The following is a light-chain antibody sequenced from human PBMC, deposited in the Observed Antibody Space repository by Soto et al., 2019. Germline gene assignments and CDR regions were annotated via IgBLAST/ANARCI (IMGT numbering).Light chain of an antibody. J-gene: IGKJ1*01. V-gene: IGKV1-27*01. CDR1: QGISNY. Sequence: DTQMTQSPSSLSASVGDRVTIICRKSQGISNYVAWHQQKPGKVPKLLIYAASTLQSGVPPRFSGSGSGTEFTLTISSLQPEDVATYYCQNYNTAPWTFGQGTKVEIK. CDR3: QNYNTAPWT. CDR2: AAS.